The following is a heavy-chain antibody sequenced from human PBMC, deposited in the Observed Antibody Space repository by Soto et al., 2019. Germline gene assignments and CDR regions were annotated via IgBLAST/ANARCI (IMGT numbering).Heavy chain of an antibody. CDR2: IIPIFGTT. CDR1: GGTFSSYV. D-gene: IGHD6-13*01. Sequence: QVQLVQSGAEVKKPGSSVKVSCKASGGTFSSYVISWVRQAPGQGLDWMGGIIPIFGTTNYAQKFQGRVTITADESTSTAYMELNNLRSEDTAVYYCATEKEVTATAVGDYWGQGTLVTVSS. J-gene: IGHJ4*02. CDR3: ATEKEVTATAVGDY. V-gene: IGHV1-69*01.